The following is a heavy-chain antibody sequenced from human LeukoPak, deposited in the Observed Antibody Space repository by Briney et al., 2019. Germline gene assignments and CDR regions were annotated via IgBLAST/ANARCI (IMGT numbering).Heavy chain of an antibody. CDR2: IRSKTDGGTT. Sequence: GGSLRLSCAASGFTFSNAWMSWVRQAPGKGLEWVGRIRSKTDGGTTDYAAPVKGRFTISRDDSKNTLYLQMNSLTTEDTAVYFCAHRDTTMVRVDYWGQGTLVTVSS. CDR3: AHRDTTMVRVDY. V-gene: IGHV3-15*01. D-gene: IGHD5-18*01. CDR1: GFTFSNAW. J-gene: IGHJ4*02.